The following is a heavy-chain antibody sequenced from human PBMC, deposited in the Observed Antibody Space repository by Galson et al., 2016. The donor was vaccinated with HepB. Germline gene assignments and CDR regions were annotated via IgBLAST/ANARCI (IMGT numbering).Heavy chain of an antibody. CDR3: ATGGWMAASHF. D-gene: IGHD5-24*01. CDR2: IASSSSYI. V-gene: IGHV3-21*01. J-gene: IGHJ4*02. Sequence: SLRLSCAASGSTFSINSMSWVRQAPGKGLEWIAAIASSSSYIYYRDSVKGRFTISRDNAKNSLYLQMDSLRAEDTAVYYCATGGWMAASHFWGQGTLFTISS. CDR1: GSTFSINS.